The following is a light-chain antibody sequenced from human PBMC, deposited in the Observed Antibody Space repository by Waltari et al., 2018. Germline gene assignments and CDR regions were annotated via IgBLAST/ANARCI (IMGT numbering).Light chain of an antibody. J-gene: IGKJ1*01. CDR1: QSVSRA. CDR2: GAS. Sequence: ELVFTQSPGTLSLSPGERVHLPCRASQSVSRALAWYQQKPGQAPRLLIYGASSRATGIPDRFSGSGSGTDFSLTISRLEPEDFAVYYCQHYVRLPVTFGQGTKVEIK. V-gene: IGKV3-20*01. CDR3: QHYVRLPVT.